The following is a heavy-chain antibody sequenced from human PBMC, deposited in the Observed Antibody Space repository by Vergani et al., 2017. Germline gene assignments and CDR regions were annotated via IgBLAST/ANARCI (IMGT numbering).Heavy chain of an antibody. D-gene: IGHD2-21*02. CDR2: ISGSGGST. CDR3: AKHPYCGGDCWGPNAEYFQH. J-gene: IGHJ1*01. Sequence: EVQLLESGGGLVQPGGSLRLSCAASGFTFSSYAMSWVRQAPGKGLEWVSAISGSGGSTYYADSVKGRFTISRDNSKNTLYLQMNSLRAEDTAVYYCAKHPYCGGDCWGPNAEYFQHWGQGTLVTVSS. V-gene: IGHV3-23*01. CDR1: GFTFSSYA.